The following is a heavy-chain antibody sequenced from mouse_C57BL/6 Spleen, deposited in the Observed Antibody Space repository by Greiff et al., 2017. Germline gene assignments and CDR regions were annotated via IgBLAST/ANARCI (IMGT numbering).Heavy chain of an antibody. Sequence: EVQLVESGGGLVKPGGSLKLSCAASGFTFSSYAMSWVRQTPEKRLEWFATISDGGSYTYYPDNVKGRFTISRDNAKNNLYLQMSHLKSEDTAMYYCARSLYYYGSSYDAMDYWGQGTSVTVSS. CDR2: ISDGGSYT. D-gene: IGHD1-1*01. J-gene: IGHJ4*01. CDR3: ARSLYYYGSSYDAMDY. CDR1: GFTFSSYA. V-gene: IGHV5-4*01.